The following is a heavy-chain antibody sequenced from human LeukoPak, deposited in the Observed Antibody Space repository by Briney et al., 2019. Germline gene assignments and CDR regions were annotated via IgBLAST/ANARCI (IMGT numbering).Heavy chain of an antibody. Sequence: SETLSLTCTVSGGSISSSSYYWDWIRQPPGQGLEWIGSAYYSGTTYYNPSLKGRVTISVDTSKNQFSLKLSSVTAADTAVYFCASPSDSGGYYYNYWGPGTLVTVSS. CDR2: AYYSGTT. J-gene: IGHJ4*02. V-gene: IGHV4-39*01. CDR1: GGSISSSSYY. D-gene: IGHD3-22*01. CDR3: ASPSDSGGYYYNY.